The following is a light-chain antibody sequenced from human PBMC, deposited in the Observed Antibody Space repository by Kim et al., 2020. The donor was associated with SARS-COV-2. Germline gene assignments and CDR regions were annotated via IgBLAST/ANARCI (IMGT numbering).Light chain of an antibody. CDR1: KLGDKY. CDR3: QAWDSSTAV. V-gene: IGLV3-1*01. CDR2: QDS. J-gene: IGLJ3*02. Sequence: SYELTQPPSVSVSPGQTASITCSGDKLGDKYACWYQQKPGQSPVLVIYQDSKRPSGIPERFSGSNSGNTATLTISGTQAMDEADYYCQAWDSSTAVFGGGTQLIVL.